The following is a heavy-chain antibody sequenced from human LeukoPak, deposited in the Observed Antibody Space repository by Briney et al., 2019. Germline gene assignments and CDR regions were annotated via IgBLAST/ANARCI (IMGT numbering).Heavy chain of an antibody. Sequence: SETLSLICGVSGYSISRGYYWAWIRQPPGKGLEWIGTIYHIGSTYYTPSLGSRVTIPVDTSKNEFSLNLKSVTAADTAVYYCARAGWIITSGIDYWGQGALVTVSS. CDR3: ARAGWIITSGIDY. J-gene: IGHJ4*02. D-gene: IGHD3-10*01. CDR2: IYHIGST. CDR1: GYSISRGYY. V-gene: IGHV4-38-2*01.